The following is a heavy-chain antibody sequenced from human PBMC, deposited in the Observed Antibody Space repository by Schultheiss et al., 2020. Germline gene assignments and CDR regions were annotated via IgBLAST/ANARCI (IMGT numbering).Heavy chain of an antibody. CDR1: GYTFTDYY. CDR2: VNPNSGGT. CDR3: ARGFAFSNYFYY. J-gene: IGHJ4*02. Sequence: ASVKVSCKASGYTFTDYYMHWVRQAPGQGLEWMGRVNPNSGGTNYAQKFQGRVTMTRDTSISTAYMELSSLRSDDTAAYYCARGFAFSNYFYYWGQGTLVTVSS. D-gene: IGHD2/OR15-2a*01. V-gene: IGHV1-2*06.